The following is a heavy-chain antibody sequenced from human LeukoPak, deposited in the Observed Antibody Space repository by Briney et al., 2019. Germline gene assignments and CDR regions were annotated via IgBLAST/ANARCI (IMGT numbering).Heavy chain of an antibody. Sequence: SETLSLTCTVSGGSISSYYWSWIRQPPGKGLEWIGYIYYSGSTNYNPSLKSRVTISVDTSKNQFSLKLSSVTAADTAVYYCARAPVKGYCSSTSCSHPIGDWGQGTLVTVSS. CDR2: IYYSGST. V-gene: IGHV4-59*01. CDR3: ARAPVKGYCSSTSCSHPIGD. D-gene: IGHD2-2*01. J-gene: IGHJ4*02. CDR1: GGSISSYY.